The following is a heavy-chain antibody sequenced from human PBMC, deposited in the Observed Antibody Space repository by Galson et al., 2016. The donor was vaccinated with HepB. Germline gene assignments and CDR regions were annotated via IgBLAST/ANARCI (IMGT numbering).Heavy chain of an antibody. V-gene: IGHV3-43*01. Sequence: SLRLSCAASGFTFDDSTMHLVRQGPGKGLEWVSVISWDGASTHYADAVKGRFTVSRDNSRNSLYLQMNSLRIEDTALYYCAKDIVTGTYFGVGVYPYFYGMDVWGQGTTVTVSS. CDR1: GFTFDDST. CDR2: ISWDGAST. D-gene: IGHD1-26*01. J-gene: IGHJ6*02. CDR3: AKDIVTGTYFGVGVYPYFYGMDV.